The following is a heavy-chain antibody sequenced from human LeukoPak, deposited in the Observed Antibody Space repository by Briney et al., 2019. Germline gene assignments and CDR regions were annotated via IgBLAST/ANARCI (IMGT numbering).Heavy chain of an antibody. V-gene: IGHV4-4*07. Sequence: PSETLSLTCTVSGGSISSYHWSWIRQPAGKGLEWIGRIYTSGSTNYNPSLKSRVTMSVDTSKNQFSLKLSSVTAADTAVYYCARSRVVGGYYYYYMDVWGKGTTVTVSS. D-gene: IGHD2-2*01. CDR3: ARSRVVGGYYYYYMDV. CDR1: GGSISSYH. J-gene: IGHJ6*03. CDR2: IYTSGST.